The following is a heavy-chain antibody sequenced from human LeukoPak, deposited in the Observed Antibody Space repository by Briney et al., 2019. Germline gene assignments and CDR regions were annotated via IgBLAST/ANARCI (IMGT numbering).Heavy chain of an antibody. D-gene: IGHD3-22*01. CDR1: GFTFSSYG. Sequence: PGGSLRLSCAASGFTFSSYGMHWVRQAPGKGLEWVAVISYDGSNKYYADSVKGRFTISRDNSKNTLYLQMNSLRAEDTAVYYCALAYYDSSGYYPYWGQGTLVTVSS. CDR3: ALAYYDSSGYYPY. J-gene: IGHJ4*02. V-gene: IGHV3-30*03. CDR2: ISYDGSNK.